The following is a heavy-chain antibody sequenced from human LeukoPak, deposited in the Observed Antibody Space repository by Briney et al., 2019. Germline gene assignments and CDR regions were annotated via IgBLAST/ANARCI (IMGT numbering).Heavy chain of an antibody. CDR2: INPNSGGT. CDR3: ATSYCGGDCYSPPFDY. CDR1: GYTFTGYY. D-gene: IGHD2-21*01. J-gene: IGHJ4*02. V-gene: IGHV1-2*02. Sequence: ASVKVSCKASGYTFTGYYMHWVRQAPGQGLEWMGWINPNSGGTNYAQKFQGRVTMTRDTSISTAYMELSSLRSDDTAVYYCATSYCGGDCYSPPFDYWGQGTLVTVSS.